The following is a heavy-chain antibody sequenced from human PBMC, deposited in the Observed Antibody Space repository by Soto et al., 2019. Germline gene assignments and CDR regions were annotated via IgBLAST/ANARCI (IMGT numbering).Heavy chain of an antibody. CDR1: VGTFSIYA. J-gene: IGHJ4*02. CDR2: IIPIFGTA. V-gene: IGHV1-69*13. Sequence: SVKLACKASVGTFSIYAISCVRQAPGQGLEWMGGIIPIFGTANYAQKFQGRVTITADESTSTAYMELSSLRSEDTAVYYCARLGVDTAMVPDDYWGQGTLVTVPS. CDR3: ARLGVDTAMVPDDY. D-gene: IGHD5-18*01.